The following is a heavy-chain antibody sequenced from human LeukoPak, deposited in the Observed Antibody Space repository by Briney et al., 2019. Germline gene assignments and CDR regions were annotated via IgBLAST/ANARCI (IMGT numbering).Heavy chain of an antibody. V-gene: IGHV4-59*01. CDR2: IYYSGST. Sequence: SETLSLTCTVSGGSISSYYWSWIRQPPGKGLEWIGYIYYSGSTNYNPSLKSRVTISVDTSKNQFSLKLSSVTAADTAVYYCARRYRSRDSSGPGPVYYYYYMDVWGKGTTVTISS. D-gene: IGHD3-22*01. CDR3: ARRYRSRDSSGPGPVYYYYYMDV. J-gene: IGHJ6*03. CDR1: GGSISSYY.